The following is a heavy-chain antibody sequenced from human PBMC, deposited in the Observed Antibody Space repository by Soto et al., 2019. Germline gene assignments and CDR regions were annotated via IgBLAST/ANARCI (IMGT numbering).Heavy chain of an antibody. D-gene: IGHD3-3*01. V-gene: IGHV3-30*03. CDR3: ARGSGPYYDFWSGYYYYYYMDV. Sequence: PGGSLRLSCAASGFTFTNYGMHWVRQAPGKGLEWVAFISYDGSKKYYADSVKGRFTISRDNAKNTLYLQMNSLRAEDTAVYYCARGSGPYYDFWSGYYYYYYMDVWGKGTTVTVAS. J-gene: IGHJ6*03. CDR1: GFTFTNYG. CDR2: ISYDGSKK.